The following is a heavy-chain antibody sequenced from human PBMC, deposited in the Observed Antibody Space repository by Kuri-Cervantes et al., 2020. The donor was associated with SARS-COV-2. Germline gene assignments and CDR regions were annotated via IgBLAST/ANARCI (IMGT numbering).Heavy chain of an antibody. V-gene: IGHV3-30*09. D-gene: IGHD3-3*01. CDR1: GLTFSSYA. CDR3: ATHLGLYDFWSGYWLGYFDL. CDR2: ISYDESNK. J-gene: IGHJ2*01. Sequence: GGSLRLSCTPSGLTFSSYARHWFRQAPGKGLEWVALISYDESNKYYPDSVKGRFAIPRDNSKNTLSLEMDSLRADDTAVYYCATHLGLYDFWSGYWLGYFDLWGRSPLVTVSS.